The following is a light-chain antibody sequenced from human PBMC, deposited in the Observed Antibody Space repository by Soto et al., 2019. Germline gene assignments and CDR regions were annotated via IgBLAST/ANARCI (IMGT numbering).Light chain of an antibody. V-gene: IGLV2-14*01. J-gene: IGLJ1*01. CDR2: DVS. CDR1: SSDFGAYNY. CDR3: SSYTSSGTDV. Sequence: QSALTQPASVSGSPGQSITISCSGTSSDFGAYNYVSWYQQHPGKAPKLMIYDVSNRPSGISNRFSGSKSGNTASLTISGLQPEDEADYYCSSYTSSGTDVFGTGTKLTVL.